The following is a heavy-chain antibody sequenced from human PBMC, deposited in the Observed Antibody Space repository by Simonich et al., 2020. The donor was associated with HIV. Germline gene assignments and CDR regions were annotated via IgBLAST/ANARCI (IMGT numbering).Heavy chain of an antibody. V-gene: IGHV1-24*01. CDR1: GYTLTGLS. J-gene: IGHJ4*02. CDR3: ATDSPLVLTSAFDS. Sequence: QVQFVQSGAEVKEPGASVKVSCKVSGYTLTGLSMHWVRQAPGNGREWMGGFDPENLETIYAQNFQGRVSMTEDTSTDTAYMELSSLRSEDTAVYYCATDSPLVLTSAFDSWGQGTLVTVSS. D-gene: IGHD3-22*01. CDR2: FDPENLET.